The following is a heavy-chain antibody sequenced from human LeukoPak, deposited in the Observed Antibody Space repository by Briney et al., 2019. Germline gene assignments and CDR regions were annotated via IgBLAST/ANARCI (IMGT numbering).Heavy chain of an antibody. CDR3: ARAKATVTRAFDI. CDR1: GGSISSYY. CDR2: IYYSGST. V-gene: IGHV4-59*01. J-gene: IGHJ3*02. Sequence: SETLSFTCTVSGGSISSYYWTWIRQPPGKGQEWIGYIYYSGSTNYNPSLKSRVTISVDTSKNQFSLKLSSVTAADTAVYYCARAKATVTRAFDIWGQGTMVTVSS. D-gene: IGHD4-17*01.